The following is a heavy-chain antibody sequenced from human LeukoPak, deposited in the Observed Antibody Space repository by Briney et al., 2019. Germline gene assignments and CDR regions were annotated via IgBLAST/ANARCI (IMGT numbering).Heavy chain of an antibody. J-gene: IGHJ3*02. CDR2: IYHSGST. D-gene: IGHD3-10*01. Sequence: PSETLSLTCAVSGGSISSGGYSWGWIRQPPGKGLEWIGYIYHSGSTYYNPSLKSRVTISVHRSKNQFSLKLSSVTAADAAVYYCASGSSLRAFDIWGQGTMVTVSS. CDR1: GGSISSGGYS. V-gene: IGHV4-30-2*01. CDR3: ASGSSLRAFDI.